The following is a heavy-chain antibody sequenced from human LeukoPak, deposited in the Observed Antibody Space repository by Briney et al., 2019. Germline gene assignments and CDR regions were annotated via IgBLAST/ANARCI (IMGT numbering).Heavy chain of an antibody. J-gene: IGHJ5*02. CDR3: ARELELPGWFDP. CDR1: GYTFTSYY. V-gene: IGHV1-46*01. D-gene: IGHD1-7*01. Sequence: ASVRVSCKASGYTFTSYYMHWVRQAPGQGHEWMGIINPSGGSTSYAQKFQGRVTMTRDTSTSTVYMELSSLRSEDTAVYYCARELELPGWFDPWGQGTLVTVSS. CDR2: INPSGGST.